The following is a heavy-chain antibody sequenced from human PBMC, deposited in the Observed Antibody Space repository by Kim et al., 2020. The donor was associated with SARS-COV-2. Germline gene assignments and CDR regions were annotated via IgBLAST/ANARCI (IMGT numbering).Heavy chain of an antibody. D-gene: IGHD3-10*01. CDR3: AREGGLWFGGTYFDY. Sequence: GGSLRLSCAASGFTFSSYWMSWVRQTPGKGLEWVANIKQDGSRKYYLDSVKGRFTISRDNAKNSLYLQMNSLRAEDTAVYYCAREGGLWFGGTYFDYWGQGTLVTVSS. J-gene: IGHJ4*02. CDR1: GFTFSSYW. CDR2: IKQDGSRK. V-gene: IGHV3-7*01.